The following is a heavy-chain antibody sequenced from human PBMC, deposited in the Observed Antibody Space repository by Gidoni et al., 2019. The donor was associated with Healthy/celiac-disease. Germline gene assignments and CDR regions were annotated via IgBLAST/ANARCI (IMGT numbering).Heavy chain of an antibody. CDR3: ATSFYAIFEGHYYYGMDV. Sequence: EVQLLESGGGMVQPGGSLRLSCAASGFTFSRYAMSWVRQAPGKGLEWVAAISGSGGSTYYADSVKCRFTISSSHSKNTLYLQMNSLRAEDTAVHYCATSFYAIFEGHYYYGMDVWGQGTTVTVSS. J-gene: IGHJ6*02. D-gene: IGHD3-9*01. CDR1: GFTFSRYA. CDR2: ISGSGGST. V-gene: IGHV3-23*01.